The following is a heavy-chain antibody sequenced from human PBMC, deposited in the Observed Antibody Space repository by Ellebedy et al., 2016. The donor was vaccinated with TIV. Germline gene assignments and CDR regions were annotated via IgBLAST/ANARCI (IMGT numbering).Heavy chain of an antibody. J-gene: IGHJ6*02. V-gene: IGHV4-59*01. CDR2: IYYSGST. CDR3: ARGEVTLYYYGMDV. CDR1: GGSISSYY. Sequence: MPSETLSLTCTVSGGSISSYYWSWIRQPPGKGLEWIGYIYYSGSTNYNPSLKSRVTISVDQSKNQFSLKLSSVTAADTAVYYCARGEVTLYYYGMDVWGQGTTVTVSS.